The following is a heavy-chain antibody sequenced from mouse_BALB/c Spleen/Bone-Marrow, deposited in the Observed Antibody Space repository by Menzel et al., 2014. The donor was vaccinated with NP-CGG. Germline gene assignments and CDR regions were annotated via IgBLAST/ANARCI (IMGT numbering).Heavy chain of an antibody. J-gene: IGHJ3*01. Sequence: DRQMGPGSSVKISCKAFGYVFSNHWMNWVKQRPGQGLEWIGQIYSGDGDIKKNGKFEGKVTLTADKSSSTAYMRLSSLTSEDSAVYFCAWDGNPFAYWGQGTLVTVSA. V-gene: IGHV1-80*01. CDR2: IYSGDGDI. CDR1: GYVFSNHW. CDR3: AWDGNPFAY. D-gene: IGHD2-1*01.